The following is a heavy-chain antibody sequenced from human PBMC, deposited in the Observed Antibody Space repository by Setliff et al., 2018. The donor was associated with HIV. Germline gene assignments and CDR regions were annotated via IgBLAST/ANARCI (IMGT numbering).Heavy chain of an antibody. J-gene: IGHJ4*02. CDR2: MWYDGTNK. D-gene: IGHD3-22*01. V-gene: IGHV3-33*06. CDR3: AKDPAQYYYDSSGPLKEHL. Sequence: GALRLSCAASGFTFSSYGMHCGMHCVRQAPGKGLEWVVVMWYDGTNKYYADSVKGRFTISRDNSKNTVYLQVNSLGAEDTAVYDCAKDPAQYYYDSSGPLKEHLWGQGTLVTVSS. CDR1: GFTFSSYG.